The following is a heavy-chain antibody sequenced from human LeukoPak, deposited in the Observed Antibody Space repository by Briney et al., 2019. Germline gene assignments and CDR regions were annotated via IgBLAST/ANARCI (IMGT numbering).Heavy chain of an antibody. CDR1: GFTISTYS. D-gene: IGHD1-26*01. CDR3: ARDGSSGRGYYYYYGMDV. J-gene: IGHJ6*04. CDR2: ISSSIITI. Sequence: GGSLRLSCAASGFTISTYSMNWVRQAPGKGLEWVSYISSSIITIYYADSVKGRFTFSRDNSKNTLYLQMNNLRAEDTAVYYCARDGSSGRGYYYYYGMDVWGEGTTVTVSS. V-gene: IGHV3-48*01.